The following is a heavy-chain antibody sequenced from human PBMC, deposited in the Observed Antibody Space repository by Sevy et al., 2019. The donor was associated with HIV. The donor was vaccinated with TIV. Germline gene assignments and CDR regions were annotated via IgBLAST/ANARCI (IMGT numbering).Heavy chain of an antibody. CDR3: AREGCTKPHDY. Sequence: GGSLRLSCAASGFTFSKYSMSWIRQTPGKGLEWVSTFSFGCGKINYADSVKGRFTISRDDSGNTCYLQMNSLRAEDTVIYYCAREGCTKPHDYWGQGTVVTVSS. V-gene: IGHV3-23*01. CDR2: FSFGCGKI. CDR1: GFTFSKYS. J-gene: IGHJ4*02. D-gene: IGHD2-8*01.